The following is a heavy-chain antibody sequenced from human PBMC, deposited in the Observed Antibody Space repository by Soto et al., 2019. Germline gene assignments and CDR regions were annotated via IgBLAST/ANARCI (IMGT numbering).Heavy chain of an antibody. Sequence: QVQLQESGPGLVRPSETLSLTSTVSGGSINNYYWSWIRLPAGKGLEWIGRVYTSGSTNYNPSLKNRVTMSVDRPNNQFSLRVSSVTAADTAIYYCARGPPFDPWGQGTLVTVSS. CDR1: GGSINNYY. CDR3: ARGPPFDP. CDR2: VYTSGST. J-gene: IGHJ5*02. V-gene: IGHV4-4*07.